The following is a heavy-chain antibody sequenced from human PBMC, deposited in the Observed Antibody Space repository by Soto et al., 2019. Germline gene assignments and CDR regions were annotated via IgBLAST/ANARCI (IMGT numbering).Heavy chain of an antibody. CDR1: GGSISSYH. J-gene: IGHJ6*03. D-gene: IGHD2-8*01. CDR3: ARQMGYCTTISCHAGHLYYFMGV. CDR2: IYNSGSP. Sequence: QVQLQESGPGLVKPSETLSLSCTVSGGSISSYHWTWIRQPPGKGLAWIGSIYNSGSPNYNPSLKSPVTISLVTSTNQLALKLTSVTTADTAVYYCARQMGYCTTISCHAGHLYYFMGVWGKGTTVTVSS. V-gene: IGHV4-59*01.